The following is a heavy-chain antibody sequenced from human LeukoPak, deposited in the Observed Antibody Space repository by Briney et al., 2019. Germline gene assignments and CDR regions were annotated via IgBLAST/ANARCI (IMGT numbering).Heavy chain of an antibody. CDR1: GFTFSDAW. D-gene: IGHD2-15*01. Sequence: KTGGSLRLSCVGSGFTFSDAWMSWVRQAPGKGLEWVGRIKSKSDDGTIDYAASVKGRFTISRDDSRNTLYLQMNSLKTEDTAVYYCTTRRQDGWWGQGTLVTVS. CDR2: IKSKSDDGTI. CDR3: TTRRQDGW. V-gene: IGHV3-15*01. J-gene: IGHJ4*02.